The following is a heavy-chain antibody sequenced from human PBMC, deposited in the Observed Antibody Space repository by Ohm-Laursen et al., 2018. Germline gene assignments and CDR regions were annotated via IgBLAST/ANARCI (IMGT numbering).Heavy chain of an antibody. Sequence: RSLRLSCAASGFTFDDYAMHWVRQAPGKGLEWVSGISWNSGSIGYADSVKGRFTISRDNAKNSLYLQMNSLRAEDTALYYCARGGITMVRGVDYWGQGTLVTVSS. J-gene: IGHJ4*02. CDR2: ISWNSGSI. CDR1: GFTFDDYA. CDR3: ARGGITMVRGVDY. D-gene: IGHD3-10*01. V-gene: IGHV3-9*01.